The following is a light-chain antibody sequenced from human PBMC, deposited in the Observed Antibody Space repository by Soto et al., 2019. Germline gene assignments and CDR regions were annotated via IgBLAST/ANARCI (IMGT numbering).Light chain of an antibody. V-gene: IGKV1-27*01. CDR2: ATS. Sequence: DIQMTQSPSSLSASVGDRVTITCRASQGISNSLAWYQHKPGKALKLLIYATSTLQSGVPSRFSGSGSGIDFTLTISGLQPEDAGTYYCQQYNSAPRGFTFGPGTKVDI. J-gene: IGKJ3*01. CDR1: QGISNS. CDR3: QQYNSAPRGFT.